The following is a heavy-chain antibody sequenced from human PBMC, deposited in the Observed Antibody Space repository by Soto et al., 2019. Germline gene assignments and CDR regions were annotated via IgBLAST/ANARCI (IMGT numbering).Heavy chain of an antibody. CDR2: ISGSGGST. CDR3: AKEDIAITPFPKYYYYGMDV. Sequence: GGSLRLSCAASGFTFSSYAMSWVRQAPGKGLEWVSAISGSGGSTYYADSVKGRFTISRDNSKNTLYLQMNSLRAEDTAVYYCAKEDIAITPFPKYYYYGMDVWGQGTTVTVSS. V-gene: IGHV3-23*01. D-gene: IGHD5-18*01. J-gene: IGHJ6*02. CDR1: GFTFSSYA.